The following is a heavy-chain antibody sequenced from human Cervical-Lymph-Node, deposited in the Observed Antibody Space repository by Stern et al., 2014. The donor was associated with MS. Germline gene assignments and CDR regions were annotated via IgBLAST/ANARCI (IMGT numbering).Heavy chain of an antibody. V-gene: IGHV3-30-3*01. J-gene: IGHJ4*02. CDR3: ARDYSESRGHYLFYFGL. CDR2: ISSDGSRQ. Sequence: VQLVESGGGVVQPGRSRRLSCAAAGFTFGNLHWVRQAPGKGLEWVTLISSDGSRQYYTDSVKGLFTISRDNSKSTLYLQMNSLTTEDTAVYYCARDYSESRGHYLFYFGLWGQGTLVTVSS. D-gene: IGHD3-22*01. CDR1: GFTFGN.